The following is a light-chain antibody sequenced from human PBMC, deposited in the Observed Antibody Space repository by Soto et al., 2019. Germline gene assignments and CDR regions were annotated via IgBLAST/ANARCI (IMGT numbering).Light chain of an antibody. CDR3: QQRSNWPPKLT. Sequence: EIVLTQSPATLSLSSGERATLSCRASQSVSSYLAWYQQKPGQAPRLLIYDASNRATGIPARFSGSGSGTDFTLTISSLEPEDFAVYYCQQRSNWPPKLTFGGGTKVEIK. J-gene: IGKJ4*01. CDR1: QSVSSY. V-gene: IGKV3-11*01. CDR2: DAS.